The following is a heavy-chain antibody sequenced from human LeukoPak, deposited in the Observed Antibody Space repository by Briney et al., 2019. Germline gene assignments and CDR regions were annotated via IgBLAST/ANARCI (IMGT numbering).Heavy chain of an antibody. J-gene: IGHJ4*02. CDR2: IIPIFGTA. V-gene: IGHV1-69*05. Sequence: SVKVSCKASGGTFSSYAISWVRQAPGQGLEWMGGIIPIFGTANYAQKFQGRVTITTDESTSTAYMELSSLRSEDTAVYYCASGLYSSSSMAGSYYFDYWGQGTLVTVSS. D-gene: IGHD6-6*01. CDR1: GGTFSSYA. CDR3: ASGLYSSSSMAGSYYFDY.